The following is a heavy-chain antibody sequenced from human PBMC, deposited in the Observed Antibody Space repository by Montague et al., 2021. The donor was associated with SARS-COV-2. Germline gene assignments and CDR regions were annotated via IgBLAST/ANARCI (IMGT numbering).Heavy chain of an antibody. V-gene: IGHV4-39*01. D-gene: IGHD6-13*01. Sequence: SETLSLTCTVSGGSISSSSYYWGWIRQPPGKGLEWIGSIYYSGSTYYNPSLKSRVTISVDTSKNQFSLKLSSVTAADTAVYYCARHLNVSYYIAAAGAIDYWGQGTLVTVSS. CDR2: IYYSGST. CDR3: ARHLNVSYYIAAAGAIDY. CDR1: GGSISSSSYY. J-gene: IGHJ4*02.